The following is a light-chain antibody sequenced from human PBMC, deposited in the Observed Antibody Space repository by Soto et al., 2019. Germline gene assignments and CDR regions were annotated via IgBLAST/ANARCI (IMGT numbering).Light chain of an antibody. Sequence: DIVMTQSPDSLAVSLGERATINCKSSQSVIHTSNNKSYLAWYQQKAQQPPELLLYWASARDSGVPDRFSGSGSGTDFTLTISSLQAEDVAVYYCQQYYSTPRTFGQGTKVDIK. J-gene: IGKJ2*01. CDR2: WAS. CDR3: QQYYSTPRT. V-gene: IGKV4-1*01. CDR1: QSVIHTSNNKSY.